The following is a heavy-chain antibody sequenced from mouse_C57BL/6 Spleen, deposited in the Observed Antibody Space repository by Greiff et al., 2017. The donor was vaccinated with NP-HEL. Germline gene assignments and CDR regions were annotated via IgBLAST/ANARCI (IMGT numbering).Heavy chain of an antibody. Sequence: EVKLMESGPELVKPGASVKIPCKASGYTFTDYNMDWVKQSHGKSLEWIGDINPNNGGTIYNQKFKGKATLTVDKSSSTAYMELRSLTSEDTAVYYCARMSYYYGSSYDYAMDYWGQGTSVTVSS. J-gene: IGHJ4*01. CDR1: GYTFTDYN. CDR2: INPNNGGT. CDR3: ARMSYYYGSSYDYAMDY. V-gene: IGHV1-18*01. D-gene: IGHD1-1*01.